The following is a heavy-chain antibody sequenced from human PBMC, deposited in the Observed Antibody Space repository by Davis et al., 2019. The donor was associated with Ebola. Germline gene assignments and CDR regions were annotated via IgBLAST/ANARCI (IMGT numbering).Heavy chain of an antibody. D-gene: IGHD1-1*01. J-gene: IGHJ4*02. Sequence: GESLKISCKGSGYSFTSYWIGWVRQMPGKGLEWMGIIYPGDSDTRYSPPLEGQVTISVDKSINTAYLQWSSLKASDTAIYYCARLPGVDTTQRGFDYWGQGSLVTVSS. V-gene: IGHV5-51*01. CDR3: ARLPGVDTTQRGFDY. CDR2: IYPGDSDT. CDR1: GYSFTSYW.